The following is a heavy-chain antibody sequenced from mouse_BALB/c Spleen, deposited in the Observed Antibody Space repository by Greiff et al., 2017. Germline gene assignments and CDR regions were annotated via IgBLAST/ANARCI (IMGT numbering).Heavy chain of an antibody. J-gene: IGHJ2*01. CDR3: TRSGEDY. V-gene: IGHV1-69*02. CDR1: GYTFTSYW. CDR2: IYPSDSYT. Sequence: QVQLQQSGAELVRPGASVKLSCKASGYTFTSYWINWVKQRPGQGLEWIGNIYPSDSYTNYNQKFKDKATLTVDKSSSTAYMQLSSPTSEDSAVYYCTRSGEDYWGQGTTLTVSS.